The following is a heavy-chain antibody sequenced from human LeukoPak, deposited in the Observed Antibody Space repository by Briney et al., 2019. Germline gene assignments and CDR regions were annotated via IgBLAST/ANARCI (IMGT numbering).Heavy chain of an antibody. V-gene: IGHV1-69*05. D-gene: IGHD2-15*01. J-gene: IGHJ4*02. CDR1: GGIFSSYA. CDR3: ARGLCSGGSCYSPFDY. CDR2: IIPIFGKA. Sequence: ASVKVSCKASGGIFSSYAISWVRQAPGQGLEWMGRIIPIFGKANYAQKFQGRVTITTDESTSTAYMELSSLRSEDTAVYYCARGLCSGGSCYSPFDYWGQGTLVTVSS.